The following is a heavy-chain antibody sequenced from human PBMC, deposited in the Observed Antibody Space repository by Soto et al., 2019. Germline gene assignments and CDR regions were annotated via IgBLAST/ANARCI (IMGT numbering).Heavy chain of an antibody. V-gene: IGHV3-9*01. D-gene: IGHD1-26*01. CDR1: GSSFDDYA. CDR2: ISWNGGSI. Sequence: EVQLVESGGGLVQPGRSLRLSCAASGSSFDDYAMHWVRQVPGKGLEWVSGISWNGGSIGYADSVKGRFTISRDNAKNSLYLQMNSLRAEDTAFYYCAKVALSGSYFPYGMDVWGQGTTVTVSS. CDR3: AKVALSGSYFPYGMDV. J-gene: IGHJ6*02.